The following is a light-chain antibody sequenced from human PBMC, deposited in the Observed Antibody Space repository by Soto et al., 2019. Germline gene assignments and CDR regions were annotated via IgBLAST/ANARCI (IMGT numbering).Light chain of an antibody. Sequence: EIGLTQSPGTLSLSPGESATLSCRASQSVGRNYLAWFQHKPDQAPRLLIYDASNRATGVPDRFSGSGSGTDFPLSVTRLEPEDVAVYYCHKYAVSPPTFGGGTTVEIK. CDR2: DAS. V-gene: IGKV3-20*01. CDR1: QSVGRNY. J-gene: IGKJ4*01. CDR3: HKYAVSPPT.